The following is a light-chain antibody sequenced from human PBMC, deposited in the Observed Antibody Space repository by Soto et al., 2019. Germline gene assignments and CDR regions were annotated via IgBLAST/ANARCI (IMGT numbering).Light chain of an antibody. Sequence: IVFTQSPGTLSLSPGERATLSCRASQSVSSSRLAWYRQKPGQAPRLLIYGASSRATGIPDRFSGSGSGTDFTLTISRLEPEDFAVFYCHQCDSSPWTFGQGTKVDIK. V-gene: IGKV3-20*01. CDR2: GAS. CDR3: HQCDSSPWT. CDR1: QSVSSSR. J-gene: IGKJ1*01.